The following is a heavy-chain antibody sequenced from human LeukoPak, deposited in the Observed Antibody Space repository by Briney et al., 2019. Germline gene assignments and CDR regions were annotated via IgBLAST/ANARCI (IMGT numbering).Heavy chain of an antibody. D-gene: IGHD2-2*01. CDR2: ISAYNGNT. Sequence: ASVKVSCKASGYTFTSYGISWVRRAPGQGLEWMGWISAYNGNTNYAQKLQGRVTMTTDTSTSTAYMELRSLRSDDTAVYYCARESYCSSTSCYSDYYYYGTDVWGQGTTVTVSS. J-gene: IGHJ6*02. V-gene: IGHV1-18*01. CDR3: ARESYCSSTSCYSDYYYYGTDV. CDR1: GYTFTSYG.